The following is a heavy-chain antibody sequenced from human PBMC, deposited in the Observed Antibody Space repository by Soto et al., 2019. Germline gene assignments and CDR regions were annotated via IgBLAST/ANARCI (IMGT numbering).Heavy chain of an antibody. CDR3: ARVSAIAVAGHYYYYGMDV. Sequence: ASVKVSCKASGYTFTSYAMHWVRQAPGQRLEWMGWINAGNGNTKYSQKFQGRVTITRDTSASTAYMELSSLRSEDTAVYYCARVSAIAVAGHYYYYGMDVWGQGTTVTVSS. CDR2: INAGNGNT. D-gene: IGHD6-19*01. CDR1: GYTFTSYA. J-gene: IGHJ6*02. V-gene: IGHV1-3*01.